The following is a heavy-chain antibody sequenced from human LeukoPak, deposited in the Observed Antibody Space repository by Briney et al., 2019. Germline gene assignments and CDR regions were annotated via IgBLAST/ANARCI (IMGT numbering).Heavy chain of an antibody. CDR1: GFTFSSYA. CDR3: AMGSKGGSYYFDF. Sequence: GGSLRLSCAASGFTFSSYAMSWVRQAPGKGLEWVSAISGTYGSTYDADSVRGRFTISRDNSKNTLYLQMDSLRAEDTAVYYCAMGSKGGSYYFDFWGQGTLVTVSS. V-gene: IGHV3-23*01. D-gene: IGHD3-10*01. CDR2: ISGTYGST. J-gene: IGHJ4*02.